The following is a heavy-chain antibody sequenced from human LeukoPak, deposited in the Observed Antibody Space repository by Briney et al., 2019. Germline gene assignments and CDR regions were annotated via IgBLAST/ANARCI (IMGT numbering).Heavy chain of an antibody. CDR2: IKQDGSEK. V-gene: IGHV3-7*01. J-gene: IGHJ3*02. D-gene: IGHD6-19*01. CDR1: GFTFSSYW. Sequence: GGSLRLSCAAPGFTFSSYWMSWVRQAPGKGLEWVANIKQDGSEKYYVDSVKGRFTISRDNAKNSLYLQMNSLRAEDTAVYYCARDYSSGWYFAFDIWGQGTMVTVSS. CDR3: ARDYSSGWYFAFDI.